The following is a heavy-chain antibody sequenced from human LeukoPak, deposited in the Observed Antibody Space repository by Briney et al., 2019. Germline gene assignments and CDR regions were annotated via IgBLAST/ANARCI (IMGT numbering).Heavy chain of an antibody. J-gene: IGHJ4*02. CDR3: AKDLPSGSIDY. V-gene: IGHV3-30*18. D-gene: IGHD3-10*01. CDR1: GFTFSSYG. Sequence: PGGSLRLSCAASGFTFSSYGMHWVRQAPGKGLEWVAVISYDGSNKYYADSVKGRFTISRDNSKNTLYLQMNSLRAEDTAVCYCAKDLPSGSIDYWGQGNLVTVSS. CDR2: ISYDGSNK.